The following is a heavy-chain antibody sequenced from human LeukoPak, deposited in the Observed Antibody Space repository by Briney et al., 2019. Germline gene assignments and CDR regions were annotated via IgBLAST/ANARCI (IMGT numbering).Heavy chain of an antibody. CDR3: AREGGEFCSGGACHHWYFDL. CDR1: GDTSGRYG. D-gene: IGHD2-15*01. Sequence: SVKVSCKASGDTSGRYGISWVRQAPGQGLERMGRIIPMFGVTKYVEKFQGRVTITADTSTSTVYMELSSLTSEDTAVYFCAREGGEFCSGGACHHWYFDLWGRGTLVTVPS. CDR2: IIPMFGVT. J-gene: IGHJ2*01. V-gene: IGHV1-69*04.